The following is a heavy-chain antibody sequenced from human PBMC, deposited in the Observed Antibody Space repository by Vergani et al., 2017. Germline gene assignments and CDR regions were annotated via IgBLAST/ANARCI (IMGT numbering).Heavy chain of an antibody. CDR1: GFTFSSYA. J-gene: IGHJ4*02. CDR3: AKQGMATISGPGY. Sequence: EVQLLEPGGGLVQPGGSLRLSCAASGFTFSSYAMSWVRQAPGKGLEWVSAISGSGGSTYYADSVKGRFTISRDNSKNTLYLQMNSLRAEDTAVYYCAKQGMATISGPGYWGQGTLVTVSS. CDR2: ISGSGGST. D-gene: IGHD5-24*01. V-gene: IGHV3-23*01.